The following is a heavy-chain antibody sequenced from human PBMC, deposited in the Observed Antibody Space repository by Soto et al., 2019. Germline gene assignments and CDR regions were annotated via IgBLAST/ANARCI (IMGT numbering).Heavy chain of an antibody. CDR1: GYTFTSYA. V-gene: IGHV1-3*01. D-gene: IGHD3-10*01. Sequence: QVQLVQSGAEVKKPGASVKVSCKASGYTFTSYAMHWVRQAPGQRLEWMGWINAGNGNTKYSQKFQGRVTITRDTSXXTAYMELSSLRSEDTAVYYCARGDMVRGVLDAFDIWGQGTMVTVSS. CDR3: ARGDMVRGVLDAFDI. J-gene: IGHJ3*02. CDR2: INAGNGNT.